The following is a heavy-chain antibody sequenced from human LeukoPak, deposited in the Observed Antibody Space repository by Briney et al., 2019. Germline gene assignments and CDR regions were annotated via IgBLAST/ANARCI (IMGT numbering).Heavy chain of an antibody. CDR3: ARDRRYCSGGSCSYYNDY. V-gene: IGHV4-4*07. J-gene: IGHJ4*02. Sequence: SGTLSLTCTVSGASISGYYWSWIRQPAGKGLEWIGRIYTSGSTNYNPSLKSRVTISVDTSKNQFSLKLSSVTAADTAVYYCARDRRYCSGGSCSYYNDYWGQGTLVTVSS. CDR2: IYTSGST. D-gene: IGHD2-15*01. CDR1: GASISGYY.